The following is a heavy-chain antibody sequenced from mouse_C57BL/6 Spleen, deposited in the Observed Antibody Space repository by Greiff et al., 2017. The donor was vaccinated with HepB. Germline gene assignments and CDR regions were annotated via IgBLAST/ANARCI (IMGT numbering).Heavy chain of an antibody. CDR2: IDPENGDT. J-gene: IGHJ4*01. Sequence: EVQLQQSGAELVRPGASVKLSCKASGFTFKGYYMHWVKQRPEQGLEWIGWIDPENGDTEYNEKFQGKATITADTSSNTAYMQLSSLTSEDTAVYYGTTGYCLYAMDYWGQGTSVTVSS. D-gene: IGHD1-1*01. V-gene: IGHV14-4*01. CDR3: TTGYCLYAMDY. CDR1: GFTFKGYY.